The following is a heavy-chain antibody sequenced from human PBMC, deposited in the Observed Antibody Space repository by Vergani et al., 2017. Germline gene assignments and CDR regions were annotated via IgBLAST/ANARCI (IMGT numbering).Heavy chain of an antibody. CDR1: GGSISSYY. CDR3: ARVGYGGTLDY. J-gene: IGHJ4*02. V-gene: IGHV4-59*08. D-gene: IGHD4-23*01. Sequence: QVQLQESGPGLVKPSETLSLTCTVSGGSISSYYWSWIRQPPGKGLEWIGYIYYSGSTNYNPSLKSRVTISVYTSKNQFSLKLSSVTAADTAVYYCARVGYGGTLDYWGQGTLVTVSS. CDR2: IYYSGST.